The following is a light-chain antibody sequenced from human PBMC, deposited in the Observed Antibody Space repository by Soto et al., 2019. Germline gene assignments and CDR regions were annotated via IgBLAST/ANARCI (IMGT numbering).Light chain of an antibody. CDR2: EVS. Sequence: QSVLTQPASVSGSPGQSITISCTGTSSDVGGYDYVSWYQLHPGKAPKLMIFEVSNRPSGVSYRFSGSKSGNTASLTISGIQAQDEADYYCSSYTSSGTDVFGTGTKVTVL. CDR3: SSYTSSGTDV. V-gene: IGLV2-14*01. J-gene: IGLJ1*01. CDR1: SSDVGGYDY.